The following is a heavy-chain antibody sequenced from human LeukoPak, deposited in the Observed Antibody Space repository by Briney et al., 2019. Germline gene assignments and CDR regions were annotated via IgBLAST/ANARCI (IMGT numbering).Heavy chain of an antibody. V-gene: IGHV1-69*06. CDR3: ARDRGAWIQLWFRTDAFDI. D-gene: IGHD5-18*01. CDR2: IIPIFGTA. J-gene: IGHJ3*02. Sequence: ASVKVSCKASGGTFSSYAISWVRQAPGQGLEWMGGIIPIFGTANYAQKFQGRVTITADKSTSTAYMELSSLRSEDTAVYYCARDRGAWIQLWFRTDAFDIWGQGTMVTVSS. CDR1: GGTFSSYA.